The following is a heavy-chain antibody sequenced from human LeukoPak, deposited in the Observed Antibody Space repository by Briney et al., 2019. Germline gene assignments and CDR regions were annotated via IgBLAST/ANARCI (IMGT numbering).Heavy chain of an antibody. J-gene: IGHJ4*02. CDR3: AAMIGYFDY. D-gene: IGHD3-22*01. CDR1: GGSIRSGNYY. Sequence: SETLSLTCAVSGGSIRSGNYYWSWIRQPAGKRLEWIARMYTSGSTNYNPSLRSQVTISADTSKNQFSLKLTAVTAADTAVYYCAAMIGYFDYWGQGILVTVSS. CDR2: MYTSGST. V-gene: IGHV4-61*02.